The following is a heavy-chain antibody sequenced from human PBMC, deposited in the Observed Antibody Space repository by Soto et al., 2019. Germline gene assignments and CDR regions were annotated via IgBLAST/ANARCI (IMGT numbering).Heavy chain of an antibody. D-gene: IGHD6-19*01. J-gene: IGHJ6*02. Sequence: GGSLRLSCAASGFSFSTFSMNWVRQAPGKGLEWVAFISSSSNTISYIDSVKGRFTISRDNAKNSLYLQMSSLRDEDTAVYYCAGDYSNGGRFYYYALDIWGQGATVTVSS. CDR2: ISSSSNTI. CDR3: AGDYSNGGRFYYYALDI. CDR1: GFSFSTFS. V-gene: IGHV3-48*02.